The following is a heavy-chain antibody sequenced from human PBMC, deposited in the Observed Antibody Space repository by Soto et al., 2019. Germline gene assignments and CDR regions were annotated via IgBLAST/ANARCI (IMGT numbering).Heavy chain of an antibody. Sequence: SETLSLTCTVSGGYISSYYWSWIRKTPGKGLEWIGYIYYSGSTNYNPSLKSRVTISVDTSKNQFSLKLSSVTAADTAVYYCAREVAVAGTAFDYWGQGTLVTVSS. CDR1: GGYISSYY. CDR2: IYYSGST. J-gene: IGHJ4*02. CDR3: AREVAVAGTAFDY. V-gene: IGHV4-59*01. D-gene: IGHD6-19*01.